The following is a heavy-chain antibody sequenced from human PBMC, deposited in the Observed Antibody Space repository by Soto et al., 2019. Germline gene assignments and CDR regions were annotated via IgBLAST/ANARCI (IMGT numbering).Heavy chain of an antibody. CDR2: ITNTGGST. Sequence: GGSLRLSCAASGFTFRSNAMSWVRQAPGKGLECVSSITNTGGSTYYADSVKGRFTISRDNSKNTVYLQMNSLRAEDTAVYYCAKAGYGSGSYYTLSFDYWGQGSLVTVSS. J-gene: IGHJ4*02. CDR1: GFTFRSNA. V-gene: IGHV3-23*01. D-gene: IGHD3-10*01. CDR3: AKAGYGSGSYYTLSFDY.